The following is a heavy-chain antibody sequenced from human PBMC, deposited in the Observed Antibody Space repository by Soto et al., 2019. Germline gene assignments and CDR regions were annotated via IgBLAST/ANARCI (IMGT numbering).Heavy chain of an antibody. CDR3: AKDKAAAGAFNAFDV. CDR1: GFTFHDHA. J-gene: IGHJ3*01. D-gene: IGHD6-13*01. CDR2: ISWNSETT. V-gene: IGHV3-9*01. Sequence: EVQLVESGGALVQSGRSLRLSCAASGFTFHDHAMHWVRQVPGKGLEWISGISWNSETTRYAESVKGRFTISRDNAKNSLDLQMNSLRVEDTALYYCAKDKAAAGAFNAFDVWGQGTMVTVSS.